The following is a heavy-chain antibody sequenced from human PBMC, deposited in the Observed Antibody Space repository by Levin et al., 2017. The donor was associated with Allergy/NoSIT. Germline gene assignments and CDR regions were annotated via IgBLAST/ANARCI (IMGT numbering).Heavy chain of an antibody. CDR1: GGSVSSGDCR. J-gene: IGHJ4*02. V-gene: IGHV4-30-4*01. Sequence: SQTLSLTCTVSGGSVSSGDCRWTWIRQPPGKGLEWIGSISHSGSTYYNPSLKSRISISVDASKNQFSLKLSSVTASDTAVYYCARDYYDSSGSYFRTFDYWGQGSLVTVSS. CDR2: ISHSGST. CDR3: ARDYYDSSGSYFRTFDY. D-gene: IGHD3-22*01.